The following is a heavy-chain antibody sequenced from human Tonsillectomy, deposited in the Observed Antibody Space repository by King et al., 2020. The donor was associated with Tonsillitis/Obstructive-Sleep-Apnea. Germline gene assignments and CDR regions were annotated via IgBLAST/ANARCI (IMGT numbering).Heavy chain of an antibody. CDR1: GYRFTSYW. CDR3: ARLDNTGSSLLFGGHFDL. V-gene: IGHV5-51*01. D-gene: IGHD1-26*01. Sequence: QLVQSGAEVKKPGESLKISCQGSGYRFTSYWIAWVRQVPGKGLDWMGIIYPGDSDTEYSPSFQGQVTISADKSIDTAYLQWGSLRASDTAMYYCARLDNTGSSLLFGGHFDLWGRDTLVTVSS. CDR2: IYPGDSDT. J-gene: IGHJ2*01.